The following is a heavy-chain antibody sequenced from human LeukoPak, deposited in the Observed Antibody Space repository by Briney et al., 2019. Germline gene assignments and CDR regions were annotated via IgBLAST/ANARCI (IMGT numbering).Heavy chain of an antibody. D-gene: IGHD6-19*01. CDR1: GFTFSSYA. V-gene: IGHV3-30-3*01. CDR3: AREKYSSGWYWFDP. Sequence: PGGSLRLSCAASGFTFSSYAMHWVRQAPGKGLEWVAVISYDGSNKYYADSVKGRFTISRDNSKNTLYLQMNSLRAEDTAVYYCAREKYSSGWYWFDPWGQGTLVTVSS. J-gene: IGHJ5*02. CDR2: ISYDGSNK.